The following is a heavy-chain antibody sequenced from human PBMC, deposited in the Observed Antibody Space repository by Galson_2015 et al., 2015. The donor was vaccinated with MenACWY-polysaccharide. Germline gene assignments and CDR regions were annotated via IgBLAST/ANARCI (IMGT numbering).Heavy chain of an antibody. V-gene: IGHV3-21*01. CDR3: ARGFTYYDFWSGQNYYYYGMDV. J-gene: IGHJ6*02. CDR1: GFTFSSYS. Sequence: SLRLSCAASGFTFSSYSMNWVRKAPGKGLEWVSSISSSSSYIYYADSVKGRFTISRDNAKNSLYLQMNSLKAEDTAVYYCARGFTYYDFWSGQNYYYYGMDVWGQGTTVTVSS. D-gene: IGHD3-3*01. CDR2: ISSSSSYI.